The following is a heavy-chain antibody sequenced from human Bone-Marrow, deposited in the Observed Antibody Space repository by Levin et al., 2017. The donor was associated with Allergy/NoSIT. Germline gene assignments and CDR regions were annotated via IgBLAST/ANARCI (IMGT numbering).Heavy chain of an antibody. CDR1: GFTVSSYY. V-gene: IGHV3-53*01. J-gene: IGHJ4*02. Sequence: GGSLRLSCAASGFTVSSYYMSWVRQAPGKGLEWVSIIYASSSTYYADSVKGRFTISRDNSKNTLYLQMNSLRAEDTAVYYCVRDIHYGSGSLDYWGQGTLVTVSS. CDR3: VRDIHYGSGSLDY. CDR2: IYASSST. D-gene: IGHD3-10*01.